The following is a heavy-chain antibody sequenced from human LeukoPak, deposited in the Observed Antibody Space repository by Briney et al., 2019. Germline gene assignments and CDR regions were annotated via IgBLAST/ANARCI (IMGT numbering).Heavy chain of an antibody. CDR3: AKASYASSGLFFDY. J-gene: IGHJ4*02. CDR1: GFTFSNYW. Sequence: GSLRLSCAASGFTFSNYWMHWIRQGPGKGLVWVSHIKYDGSATNYAGSVKGRFTISRDNAKNTLYLQMNSLRAEDTAVYSCAKASYASSGLFFDYWGQGTLVTVSS. D-gene: IGHD3-22*01. CDR2: IKYDGSAT. V-gene: IGHV3-74*01.